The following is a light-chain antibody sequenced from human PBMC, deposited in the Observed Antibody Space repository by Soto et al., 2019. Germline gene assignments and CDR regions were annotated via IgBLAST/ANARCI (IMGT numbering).Light chain of an antibody. J-gene: IGKJ1*01. CDR2: NAS. CDR3: QQYGSSGT. V-gene: IGKV3-20*01. Sequence: EIVLTQSPAILSVSPGERATLSCRASENVKFNLAWYQQRPGQAPRLLFYNASTRATAFPARFSGSGSGTDYVVTISRLEPEDFAVYYCQQYGSSGTFGQGTKVDIK. CDR1: ENVKFN.